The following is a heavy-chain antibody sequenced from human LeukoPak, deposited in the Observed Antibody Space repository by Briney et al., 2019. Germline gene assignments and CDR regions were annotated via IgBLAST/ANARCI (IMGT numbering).Heavy chain of an antibody. V-gene: IGHV3-74*01. J-gene: IGHJ4*02. CDR1: GFTFSSYW. D-gene: IGHD2-15*01. CDR2: VKSDGSST. CDR3: AKDRVCSGGSCYFDY. Sequence: GGSLRLSCAASGFTFSSYWMHWVRQAPGKGLVWVSRVKSDGSSTNYADSVKGRFTISRDNAKNTLYLQMNSLRAEDTAVYYCAKDRVCSGGSCYFDYWGQGTLVTVSS.